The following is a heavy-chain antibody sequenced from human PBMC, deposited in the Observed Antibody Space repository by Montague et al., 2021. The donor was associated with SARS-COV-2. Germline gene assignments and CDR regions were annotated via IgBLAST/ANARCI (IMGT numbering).Heavy chain of an antibody. Sequence: SETLSLTCTVSGGSIFSNSFYWGWIRQSPGQGLEWIGNVLSSGSTFYNPPLRSRVTMSEDVSKNQFSLKLMSVTAADTAVYYCARSTVGTSHFDYWGQGTLVTVSS. J-gene: IGHJ4*02. D-gene: IGHD1-26*01. CDR2: VLSSGST. CDR1: GGSIFSNSFY. V-gene: IGHV4-39*01. CDR3: ARSTVGTSHFDY.